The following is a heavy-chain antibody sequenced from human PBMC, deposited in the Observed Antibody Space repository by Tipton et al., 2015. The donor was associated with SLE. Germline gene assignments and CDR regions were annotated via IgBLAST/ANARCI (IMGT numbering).Heavy chain of an antibody. CDR1: GYSISSGYY. CDR3: ARLKGRLELPGYHYYMDV. CDR2: IYHSGST. V-gene: IGHV4-38-2*01. D-gene: IGHD1-7*01. J-gene: IGHJ6*03. Sequence: TLSLTCAVSGYSISSGYYWAWIRQPPGKGLEWIGTIYHSGSTYYNPSLKSRVTISVDTSKNQFSLKLRSVTAADTAVYYCARLKGRLELPGYHYYMDVWGKGTTVTVSS.